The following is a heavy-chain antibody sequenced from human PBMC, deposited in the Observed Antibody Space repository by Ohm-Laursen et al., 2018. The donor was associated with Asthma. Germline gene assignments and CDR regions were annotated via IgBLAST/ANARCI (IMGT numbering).Heavy chain of an antibody. V-gene: IGHV3-7*01. CDR3: ARGLDAEYFQH. Sequence: SLRLSCSASGLTFSNSAMSWVRQAPGKGLEWVVNIKRDGSEIYYVDSVKGRFTISRDNVENSVYLQMNSLRAEDTAVYYCARGLDAEYFQHWGQGTLVTVSS. CDR1: GLTFSNSA. J-gene: IGHJ1*01. CDR2: IKRDGSEI.